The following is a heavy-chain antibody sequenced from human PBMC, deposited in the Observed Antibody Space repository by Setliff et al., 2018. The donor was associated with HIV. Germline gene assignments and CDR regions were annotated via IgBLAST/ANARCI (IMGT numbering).Heavy chain of an antibody. CDR2: IVVGSGKT. D-gene: IGHD2-15*01. Sequence: ASVKVSCKASGFTLTRSAMQWVRQARGQPLEWIGWIVVGSGKTTYAQKFQERVTITRDMSTSTAYMELNSLRSEDTAGYYCAAGPPYCSGGSCYSSLHHWGQGTLVTVSS. CDR1: GFTLTRSA. CDR3: AAGPPYCSGGSCYSSLHH. V-gene: IGHV1-58*02. J-gene: IGHJ1*01.